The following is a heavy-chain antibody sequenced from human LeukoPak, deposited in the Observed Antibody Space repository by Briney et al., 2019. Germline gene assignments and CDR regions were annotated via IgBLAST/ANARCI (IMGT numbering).Heavy chain of an antibody. CDR3: ANTNVVQLLSS. J-gene: IGHJ5*02. CDR1: GGSFSGYY. V-gene: IGHV4-34*01. D-gene: IGHD2-2*01. CDR2: INHSGST. Sequence: PSETLSLTCAVYGGSFSGYYWSWIRQPPGKGLVWIGEINHSGSTNYNPSLKSRVTISVDTSKNQFSLKLSSVTAADTAVYYCANTNVVQLLSSWGQGTLVTVSS.